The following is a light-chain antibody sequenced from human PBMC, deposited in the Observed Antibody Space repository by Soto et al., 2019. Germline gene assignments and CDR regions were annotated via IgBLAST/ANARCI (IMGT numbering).Light chain of an antibody. CDR1: QSVLYSSNNKNY. J-gene: IGKJ2*01. CDR2: LSS. CDR3: QKYYSTPYT. V-gene: IGKV4-1*01. Sequence: DIVMTQSPDSLAVSLGERATINCKSSQSVLYSSNNKNYLAWYQQKPGQPPKLLIYLSSTRESGVPDRFSGSGSGTDFTLTISSLQAEDVAVYYCQKYYSTPYTFVQGTKLEIK.